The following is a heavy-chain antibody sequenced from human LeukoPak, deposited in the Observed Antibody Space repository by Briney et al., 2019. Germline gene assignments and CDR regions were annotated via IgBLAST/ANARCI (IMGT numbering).Heavy chain of an antibody. V-gene: IGHV3-66*01. D-gene: IGHD6-25*01. CDR2: IYSGGST. J-gene: IGHJ5*02. Sequence: GGSLRLSCAASGFTVSSNYMSWVRQAPGKGLEWVSVIYSGGSTYYADSVKGRFTISRDNSKNTLYLQMNSLRAEDTAVYYCARDKAASPNNWFDPWGQGTLVTVSS. CDR3: ARDKAASPNNWFDP. CDR1: GFTVSSNY.